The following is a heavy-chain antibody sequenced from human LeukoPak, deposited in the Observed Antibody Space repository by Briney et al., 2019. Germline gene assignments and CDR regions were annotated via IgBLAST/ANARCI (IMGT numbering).Heavy chain of an antibody. V-gene: IGHV3-30*03. CDR2: ISYDGSNK. Sequence: QPGRSLRLSCAASGFTFSSYGMHWVRQAPGKGLEWVAVISYDGSNKYYADSVKGRFTISRDNAKNSLYLQMNSLRDEDTAVYYCASLRITMVRGEVEDYWGQGTLVTVSS. D-gene: IGHD3-10*01. CDR3: ASLRITMVRGEVEDY. J-gene: IGHJ4*02. CDR1: GFTFSSYG.